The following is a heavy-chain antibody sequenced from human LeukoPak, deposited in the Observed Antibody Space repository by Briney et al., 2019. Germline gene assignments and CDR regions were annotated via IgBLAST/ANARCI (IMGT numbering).Heavy chain of an antibody. D-gene: IGHD3-22*01. CDR3: ARGLGAYYDSSGYIY. V-gene: IGHV3-48*01. CDR1: GFTFSSYS. CDR2: ISSSSSTI. J-gene: IGHJ4*02. Sequence: PGGSLRLSCAASGFTFSSYSMNWVRQAPGKGLEWVSYISSSSSTIYYADSVKGRFTISRDNAKNSLYLQMNSLRAEDTAVYYCARGLGAYYDSSGYIYWGQGTLVTVSS.